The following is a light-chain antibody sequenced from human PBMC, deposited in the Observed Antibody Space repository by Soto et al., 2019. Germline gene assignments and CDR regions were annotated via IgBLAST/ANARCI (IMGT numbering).Light chain of an antibody. J-gene: IGKJ1*01. Sequence: EIHVTQSPATLSSSVGGRFTLTCRSSQTLGRWLAGYQQKPVKAPTLLIHKASTLKSGVPSRFSGSGSGTEFTLTISSLQPDDFATYNCQQYNIYSEAFGQGTKGDI. CDR3: QQYNIYSEA. CDR2: KAS. V-gene: IGKV1-5*03. CDR1: QTLGRW.